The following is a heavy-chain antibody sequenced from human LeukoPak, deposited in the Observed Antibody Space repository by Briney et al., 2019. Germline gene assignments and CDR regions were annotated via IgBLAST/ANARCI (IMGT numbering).Heavy chain of an antibody. CDR2: IYSGGST. Sequence: PGGSLRLSCAASGFTVSTNYMSWVRQAPGKGLEWVSLIYSGGSTYYADSVKGRFTISRDNSKNTLYLQMNSLRAEDTAVYYCARSSGPRYYFDYWGQGTLVTVSS. CDR1: GFTVSTNY. CDR3: ARSSGPRYYFDY. J-gene: IGHJ4*02. V-gene: IGHV3-66*01. D-gene: IGHD3-22*01.